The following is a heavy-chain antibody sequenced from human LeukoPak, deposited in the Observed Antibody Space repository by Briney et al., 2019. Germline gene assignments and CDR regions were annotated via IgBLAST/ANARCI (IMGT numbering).Heavy chain of an antibody. Sequence: GGSLRLSCAASGFTFSSYAMSWVRQAPGRGLEWVSTISGSGGSTYYADSVKGRFTISRDNYKNTLYLQMNSLRAEDTAVYYCAIGSGLTGTFFDYWGQGTLVTVSS. V-gene: IGHV3-23*01. CDR1: GFTFSSYA. CDR2: ISGSGGST. D-gene: IGHD7-27*01. J-gene: IGHJ4*02. CDR3: AIGSGLTGTFFDY.